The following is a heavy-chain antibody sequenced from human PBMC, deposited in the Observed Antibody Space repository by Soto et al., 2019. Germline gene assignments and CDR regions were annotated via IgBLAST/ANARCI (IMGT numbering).Heavy chain of an antibody. J-gene: IGHJ4*02. D-gene: IGHD3-10*01. Sequence: GGSLRLSCVAAGLTFGSRAMSWVRQAPGEGLQWVSTITDTGGDAKYADSVRGRFVISRDNSKKTLYLQMTSLTAEDSAMYYCARGSTDSYPGSRIFDFWGRGTLVTVSS. CDR2: ITDTGGDA. CDR1: GLTFGSRA. CDR3: ARGSTDSYPGSRIFDF. V-gene: IGHV3-23*01.